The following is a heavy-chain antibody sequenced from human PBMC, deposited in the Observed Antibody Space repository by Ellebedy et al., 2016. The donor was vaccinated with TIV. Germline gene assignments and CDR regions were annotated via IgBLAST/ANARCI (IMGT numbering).Heavy chain of an antibody. CDR3: ARVPAHYGA. CDR2: IYSGGNT. V-gene: IGHV3-53*01. Sequence: PGGSLRLSCTASGFTVSSNYMSWVRQAPGKGLEWVSFIYSGGNTYYADSVKGRFTISRDNSKNTLYLQMSSLRVEDTAIYYCARVPAHYGAWGQGTLVTVSS. D-gene: IGHD4-17*01. CDR1: GFTVSSNY. J-gene: IGHJ5*02.